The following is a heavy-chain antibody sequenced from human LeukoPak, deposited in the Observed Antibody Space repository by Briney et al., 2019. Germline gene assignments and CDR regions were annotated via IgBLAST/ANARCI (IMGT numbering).Heavy chain of an antibody. D-gene: IGHD3-22*01. Sequence: SETLSLTCAVSGAAIGDSYWSWIRQPPGKGLEWIGYFFNSGSTNYNPSLKSRLIISADSSRNQVFLRLTSVTAADTAMYYCVRRISGYQYYFDYWGQGILVTVSS. CDR1: GAAIGDSY. CDR2: FFNSGST. V-gene: IGHV4-4*08. CDR3: VRRISGYQYYFDY. J-gene: IGHJ4*02.